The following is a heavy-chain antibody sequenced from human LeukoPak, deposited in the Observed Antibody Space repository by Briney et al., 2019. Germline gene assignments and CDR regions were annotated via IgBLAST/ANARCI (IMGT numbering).Heavy chain of an antibody. D-gene: IGHD6-6*01. J-gene: IGHJ4*02. CDR2: IYYSGST. CDR3: ARELIAARPDYFDY. Sequence: SETLSLTCTVSGGSISSYYWSWIRQPPGKGLEWIGYIYYSGSTNYNPSLKSRVTISVDTSKNQFSLKLSSVTAADTAVYYCARELIAARPDYFDYWGQGTLVTVSS. CDR1: GGSISSYY. V-gene: IGHV4-59*01.